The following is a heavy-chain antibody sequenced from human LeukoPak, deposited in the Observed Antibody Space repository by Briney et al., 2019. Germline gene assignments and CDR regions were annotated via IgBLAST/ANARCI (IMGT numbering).Heavy chain of an antibody. CDR2: ISWNSGSI. V-gene: IGHV3-9*01. J-gene: IGHJ3*02. CDR3: ARDRVAATAVDAFDI. CDR1: GFTFSDYA. Sequence: PGKSLRLSCAVSGFTFSDYAMHWVRQAPGKGLEWVSGISWNSGSIGYADSVKGRFTISRDNAKNSLYLQMNSLRAEDTAVYYCARDRVAATAVDAFDIWGQGTMVTVSS. D-gene: IGHD2-15*01.